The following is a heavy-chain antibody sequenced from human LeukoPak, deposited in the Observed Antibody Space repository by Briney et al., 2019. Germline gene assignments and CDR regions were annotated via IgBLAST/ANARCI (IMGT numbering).Heavy chain of an antibody. CDR3: VRHLSAGRPAFDI. Sequence: SENLSLTGTVPGGSINSYYWSWLRQHQGKGLEWIGYIYYSGSTNYNPPLKSRVTISVDTSNNKFSLKLTSLTAADTAVYYCVRHLSAGRPAFDIWGQGTMVTVSS. CDR1: GGSINSYY. CDR2: IYYSGST. D-gene: IGHD2-15*01. V-gene: IGHV4-59*08. J-gene: IGHJ3*02.